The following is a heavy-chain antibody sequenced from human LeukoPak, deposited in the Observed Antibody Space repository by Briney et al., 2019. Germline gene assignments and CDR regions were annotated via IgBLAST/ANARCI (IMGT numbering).Heavy chain of an antibody. CDR1: GGSISSGGYY. CDR2: INHSGST. J-gene: IGHJ4*02. D-gene: IGHD1-26*01. CDR3: ASIKSGSYSYDY. V-gene: IGHV4-30-2*01. Sequence: SQTLSLTCTVSGGSISSGGYYWRWIRQPPGKGLEWIGYINHSGSTYYNPSLKSRVTISVDRSKNQFSLKLSSVTAADTAVYFCASIKSGSYSYDYWGQGTLVTVSS.